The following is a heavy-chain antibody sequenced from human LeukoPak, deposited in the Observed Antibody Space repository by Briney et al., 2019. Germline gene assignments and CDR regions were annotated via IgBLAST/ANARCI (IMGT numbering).Heavy chain of an antibody. J-gene: IGHJ1*01. Sequence: PGGSLRLSCAASGSTFDDYAMHWVRQAPGKGLEWVSGISWNSDSIGYADSVKGRFTISRDNAKNSLYLQMNSLRAEDTALYYCAKEKGAYYYDSSGYPSVSQHWGQGTLVTVSS. CDR1: GSTFDDYA. CDR2: ISWNSDSI. V-gene: IGHV3-9*01. D-gene: IGHD3-22*01. CDR3: AKEKGAYYYDSSGYPSVSQH.